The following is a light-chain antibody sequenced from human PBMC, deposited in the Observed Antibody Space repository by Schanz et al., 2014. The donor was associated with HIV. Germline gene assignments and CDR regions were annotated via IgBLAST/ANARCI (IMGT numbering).Light chain of an antibody. CDR2: DVT. CDR3: GSYKSTSAPWV. Sequence: QSALTQPASVSGSPGQSITISCTGTSSDVGGYDYVSWYQQHPGKAPKLVIYDVTDRPSGVSNRFSGSKSGNTASLTISGLQADDEADYYCGSYKSTSAPWVFGGGTKLTVL. CDR1: SSDVGGYDY. V-gene: IGLV2-14*03. J-gene: IGLJ3*02.